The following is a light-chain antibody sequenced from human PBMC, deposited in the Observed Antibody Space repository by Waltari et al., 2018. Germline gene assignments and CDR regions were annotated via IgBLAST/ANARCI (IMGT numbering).Light chain of an antibody. V-gene: IGKV3-15*01. CDR3: QQSKIWPA. J-gene: IGKJ1*01. CDR1: QGISSD. Sequence: EIVMTQSPATLSVSPGERATLPCRASQGISSDLAWYQQKPGQAPRPLIFGASTRATGVPARFSGSGSGTEFTLTISSLQSEDFGVYYCQQSKIWPAFGQGTKVEIK. CDR2: GAS.